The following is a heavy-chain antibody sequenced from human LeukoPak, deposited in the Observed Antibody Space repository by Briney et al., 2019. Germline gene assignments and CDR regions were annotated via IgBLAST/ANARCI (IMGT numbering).Heavy chain of an antibody. Sequence: PSETLSLTCAVYGGSFSGYYWSWIRQPPGKGLEWIGEINHSGSTNYNPSLKSRVTISVDTSKSQFSLKLSSVTAADTAVYYCARFDYYDSSGYWDYWGQGTLVTVSS. D-gene: IGHD3-22*01. J-gene: IGHJ4*02. V-gene: IGHV4-34*01. CDR1: GGSFSGYY. CDR3: ARFDYYDSSGYWDY. CDR2: INHSGST.